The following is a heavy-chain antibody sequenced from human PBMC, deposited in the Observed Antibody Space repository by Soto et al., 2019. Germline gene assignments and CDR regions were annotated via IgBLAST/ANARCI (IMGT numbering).Heavy chain of an antibody. V-gene: IGHV4-59*01. CDR1: GGSISSYY. CDR3: ARGRPTIFHYYFDY. Sequence: PSETLSLTCTVSGGSISSYYWSWIRQPPGKGLEWIGYIYYSGSTNYNPSLKSRVTISVDTSKNQFSLKLSSVTAADTAVYYCARGRPTIFHYYFDYWGQGTLVTVSS. CDR2: IYYSGST. D-gene: IGHD3-9*01. J-gene: IGHJ4*02.